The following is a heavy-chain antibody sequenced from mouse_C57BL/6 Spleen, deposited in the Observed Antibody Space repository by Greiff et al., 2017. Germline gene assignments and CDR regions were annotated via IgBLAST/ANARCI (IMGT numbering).Heavy chain of an antibody. J-gene: IGHJ3*01. V-gene: IGHV1-76*01. D-gene: IGHD1-1*01. CDR3: ARGGYDGSSYAWFAY. CDR2: IYPGSGNT. Sequence: VQLQQSGAELVRPGASVKLSCKASGYTFTDYYINWVKQRPGQGLEWIARIYPGSGNTYYNEKFKGKATLTAEKSSSTAYMQLSSLTSEDSAVYFCARGGYDGSSYAWFAYWGQGTLGTVSA. CDR1: GYTFTDYY.